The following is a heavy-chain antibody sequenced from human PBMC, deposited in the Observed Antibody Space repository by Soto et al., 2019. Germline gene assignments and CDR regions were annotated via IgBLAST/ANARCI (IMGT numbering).Heavy chain of an antibody. CDR1: GGSFSGYY. CDR2: INHSGST. Sequence: SETLSLTCAVYGGSFSGYYWSWIRQPPGKALEWIGEINHSGSTNYNPSLKSRVTISVDTSKNQFSLKLSSVTAADTAVYYCARVSPRSPRYCRGGSCRKRDYFDYWGQGTLVTVSS. CDR3: ARVSPRSPRYCRGGSCRKRDYFDY. D-gene: IGHD2-15*01. J-gene: IGHJ4*02. V-gene: IGHV4-34*01.